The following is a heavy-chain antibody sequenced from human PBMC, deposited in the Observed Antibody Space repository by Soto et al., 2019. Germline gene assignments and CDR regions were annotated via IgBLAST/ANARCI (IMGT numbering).Heavy chain of an antibody. Sequence: QVRLVQYGAEVKKPGFSMNVSCKASGGTFSNYAITWLRLAPGQGLEWLGGIIPVFGTVNYAQKFQGRVTITADESTSTAYMELNRLRSEDTAVYYCARDNPYTNSFGNWFDPWGQGTLVIVSS. D-gene: IGHD6-13*01. CDR1: GGTFSNYA. V-gene: IGHV1-69*01. J-gene: IGHJ5*02. CDR3: ARDNPYTNSFGNWFDP. CDR2: IIPVFGTV.